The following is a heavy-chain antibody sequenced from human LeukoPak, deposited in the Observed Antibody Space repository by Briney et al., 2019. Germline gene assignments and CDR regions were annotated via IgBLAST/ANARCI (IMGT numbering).Heavy chain of an antibody. J-gene: IGHJ4*02. CDR1: GFTVSSRY. CDR2: ISSSSSYI. D-gene: IGHD3-22*01. CDR3: ARDCSYYYDSSGYCLFDY. Sequence: KPGGSLRLSCAASGFTVSSRYMSWVRQAPGKGLEWVSSISSSSSYIYYTDSVKGRFTISRDNAKNSLYLQMDSLRAEDTAVYYCARDCSYYYDSSGYCLFDYWGQGTLVTVSS. V-gene: IGHV3-21*01.